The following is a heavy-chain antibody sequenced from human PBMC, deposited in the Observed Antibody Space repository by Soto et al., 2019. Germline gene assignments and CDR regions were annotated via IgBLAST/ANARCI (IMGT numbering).Heavy chain of an antibody. CDR1: GYTFTGYY. D-gene: IGHD4-17*01. CDR3: ARARMTTVTLVDY. J-gene: IGHJ4*02. CDR2: INPNSGGT. V-gene: IGHV1-2*04. Sequence: ASVKVSCKASGYTFTGYYMHWVRQAPGQGLEWMGWINPNSGGTNYAQKFQGWVTMTRDTSISTAYMELSRLRSDDTAVYYCARARMTTVTLVDYWGQGTLVTVSS.